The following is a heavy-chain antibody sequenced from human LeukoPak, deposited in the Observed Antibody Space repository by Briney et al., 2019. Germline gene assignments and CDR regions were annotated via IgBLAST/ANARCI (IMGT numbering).Heavy chain of an antibody. CDR1: GGSISSGSYY. CDR3: AREGMTVTPFDY. J-gene: IGHJ4*02. CDR2: IYTSGST. Sequence: SQTLSLTCTVSGGSISSGSYYWRWLRQPAGKGLEWIGRIYTSGSTNYNPSLKSRVTMSVDTSKNQFSLKLSSVTAADTAVYYCAREGMTVTPFDYWGQGTLVTVSS. D-gene: IGHD4-17*01. V-gene: IGHV4-61*02.